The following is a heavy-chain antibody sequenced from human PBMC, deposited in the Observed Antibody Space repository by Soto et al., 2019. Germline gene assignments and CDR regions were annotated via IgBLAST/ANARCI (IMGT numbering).Heavy chain of an antibody. CDR3: AKVREGPYSSGWQSSYYYYYGMDV. CDR2: ISGSGGST. J-gene: IGHJ6*02. CDR1: GFTFSSYA. D-gene: IGHD6-19*01. Sequence: GGSLRLSCAASGFTFSSYAMSWVRQAPGKGLEWVSAISGSGGSTYYADSVKGRFTISRDNSKNTLYLQMNSLRAEDTAVYYCAKVREGPYSSGWQSSYYYYYGMDVWGQGTTVTVSS. V-gene: IGHV3-23*01.